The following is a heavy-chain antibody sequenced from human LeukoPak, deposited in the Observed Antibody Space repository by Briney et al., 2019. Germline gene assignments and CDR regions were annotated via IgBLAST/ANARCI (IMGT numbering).Heavy chain of an antibody. J-gene: IGHJ4*02. CDR1: GGSISSSSY. V-gene: IGHV4-39*01. Sequence: KSSETLSLTCTVSGGSISSSSYWGWIRQPPGKGLEWIGSIFYSGSTYYNPSLKSRVTISVDTSKNQFSLKLTSVTAADTAVYYCARTRYYYNSRSYGAPYYFDYWGQGTLVTVSS. CDR2: IFYSGST. D-gene: IGHD3-10*01. CDR3: ARTRYYYNSRSYGAPYYFDY.